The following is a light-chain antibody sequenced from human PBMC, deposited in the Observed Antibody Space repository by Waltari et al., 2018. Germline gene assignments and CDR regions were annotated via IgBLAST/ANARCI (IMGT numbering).Light chain of an antibody. CDR1: GSNIEAGYD. CDR3: QSYDTSLSVV. Sequence: QSVLTQPPSVSGAPGQRVTISCTRSGSNIEAGYDVHWYQQLPRAAPKLLIYGSSTRPLGVPDRFFGSTSGTSASLAITGLQAEDEADYYCQSYDTSLSVVFGGGTKLTVL. CDR2: GSS. J-gene: IGLJ3*02. V-gene: IGLV1-40*01.